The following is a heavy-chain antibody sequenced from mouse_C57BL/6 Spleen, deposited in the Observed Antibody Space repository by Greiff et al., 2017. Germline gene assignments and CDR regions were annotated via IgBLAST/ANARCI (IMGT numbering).Heavy chain of an antibody. CDR2: FDPNSGGT. V-gene: IGHV1-72*01. CDR3: AREDNGYYAWFAY. D-gene: IGHD2-3*01. Sequence: QVQLQQPGAELVKPGASVKRSCKAFGYPFTGYWWHWVKRRLGRGLGWIGRFDPNSGGTKYNEKFKSKATLTVDKPSSTAYMQLSSLTSEDSAVYYCAREDNGYYAWFAYWGQGTLVTVSA. J-gene: IGHJ3*01. CDR1: GYPFTGYW.